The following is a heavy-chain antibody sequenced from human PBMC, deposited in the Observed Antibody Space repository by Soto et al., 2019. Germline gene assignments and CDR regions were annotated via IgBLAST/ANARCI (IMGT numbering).Heavy chain of an antibody. D-gene: IGHD3-22*01. J-gene: IGHJ4*02. V-gene: IGHV3-23*01. CDR2: ISGSGGST. Sequence: GGSLRLSCAASGFTFSSYAMSWVRQAPGKGLEWVSAISGSGGSTYYADSVKGRFTISRDNSKNTLYLQMNSLRAEDTAVYYCAKNGSPRASPKSPFSPKPHQQWLVVWGQGTLVTVSS. CDR1: GFTFSSYA. CDR3: AKNGSPRASPKSPFSPKPHQQWLVV.